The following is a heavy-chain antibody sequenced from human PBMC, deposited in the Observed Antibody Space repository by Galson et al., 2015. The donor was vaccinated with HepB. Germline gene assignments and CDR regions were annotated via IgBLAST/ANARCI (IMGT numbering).Heavy chain of an antibody. CDR3: AAAPIRYCSSTSCYVHYYGMDV. J-gene: IGHJ6*02. CDR1: GFTFTSSA. V-gene: IGHV1-58*02. CDR2: IVVGSGNT. D-gene: IGHD2-2*01. Sequence: SVKVSCKASGFTFTSSAMQWVRQARGQRLEWIGWIVVGSGNTNYAQKFQERVTITRDMSTSTAYMELSSLRSEDTAVYYCAAAPIRYCSSTSCYVHYYGMDVWGQGTTVTVSS.